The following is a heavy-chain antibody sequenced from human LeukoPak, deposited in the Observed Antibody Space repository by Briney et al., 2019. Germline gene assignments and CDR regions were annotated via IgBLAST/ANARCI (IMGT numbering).Heavy chain of an antibody. CDR2: ISGSGGST. CDR1: GFTFSSYA. V-gene: IGHV3-23*01. D-gene: IGHD6-19*01. J-gene: IGHJ4*02. Sequence: GASLRLSCAASGFTFSSYAMSWVRQAPGKGLEWVSAISGSGGSTYYADSVKGRFTISRDNSKNTLYLQMNSLRAEDTVVYYCAKDPGIAVAGLFDYWGQGTLVTVSS. CDR3: AKDPGIAVAGLFDY.